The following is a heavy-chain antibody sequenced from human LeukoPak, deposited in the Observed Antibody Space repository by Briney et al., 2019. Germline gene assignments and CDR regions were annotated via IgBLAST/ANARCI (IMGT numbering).Heavy chain of an antibody. J-gene: IGHJ5*02. V-gene: IGHV1-69*04. D-gene: IGHD2-21*02. CDR2: IIPILVIA. Sequence: ASVKVSCKASGGTFSSYAISWVRQAPGQGLEWMGRIIPILVIANYAQKFQGRVTITADKSTSTAYMELSSLRSEDTAVYYCARDSSVVVVTAIKYNWFDPWGQGTLVTVSS. CDR1: GGTFSSYA. CDR3: ARDSSVVVVTAIKYNWFDP.